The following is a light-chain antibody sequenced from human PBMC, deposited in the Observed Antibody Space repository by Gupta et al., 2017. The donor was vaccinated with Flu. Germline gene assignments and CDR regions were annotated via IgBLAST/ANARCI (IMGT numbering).Light chain of an antibody. CDR1: DIGSKS. CDR3: QVWAPSSDHRWV. Sequence: SYVLTQPPSVSVAPGKTATITCGGSDIGSKSVHWYQQQPGQDPVVVVYAERDRPCGIPARFSVSTTGNTATLTITGVAAGDEADYYCQVWAPSSDHRWVFGGGTKLTVL. CDR2: AER. J-gene: IGLJ3*02. V-gene: IGLV3-21*03.